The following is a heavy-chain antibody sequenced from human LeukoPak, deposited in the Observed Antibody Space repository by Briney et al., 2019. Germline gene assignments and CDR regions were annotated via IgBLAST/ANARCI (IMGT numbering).Heavy chain of an antibody. CDR3: ARERGTIYGDRLHAFDI. Sequence: SETLSLTCTVSGGSISSYYWSWIRQPPGKGLEWIGYIYYSGSTNYNPSLKSRVTISVDTSKNQFSLKLSSVTAADTAVYYCARERGTIYGDRLHAFDIWGQGTMVTVSS. V-gene: IGHV4-59*01. D-gene: IGHD4-17*01. CDR1: GGSISSYY. CDR2: IYYSGST. J-gene: IGHJ3*02.